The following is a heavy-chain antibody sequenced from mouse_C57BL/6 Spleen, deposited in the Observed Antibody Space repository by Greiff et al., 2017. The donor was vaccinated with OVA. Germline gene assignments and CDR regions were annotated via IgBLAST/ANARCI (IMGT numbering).Heavy chain of an antibody. V-gene: IGHV1-52*01. CDR3: ARGGGSSYVGWYFDV. CDR2: IDPSDSET. D-gene: IGHD1-1*01. CDR1: GYTFTSYW. J-gene: IGHJ1*03. Sequence: QVQLQQPGAELVRPGSSVKLSCKASGYTFTSYWMHWVKQRPIQGLEWIGNIDPSDSETHYNQKFKDKATLTVDKSSSTADMQLSSLTSEDSAVYYCARGGGSSYVGWYFDVWGTGTTVTVSS.